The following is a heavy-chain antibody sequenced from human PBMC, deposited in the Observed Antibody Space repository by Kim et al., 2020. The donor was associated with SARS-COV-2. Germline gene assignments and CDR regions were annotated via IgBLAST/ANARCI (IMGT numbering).Heavy chain of an antibody. J-gene: IGHJ6*02. CDR3: ARENYFDSSANYSPDYYFEMDV. D-gene: IGHD3-22*01. CDR2: IYYSGTT. V-gene: IGHV4-31*03. CDR1: GGSISSGAYY. Sequence: SETLSLTCTVSGGSISSGAYYWSWIRQHPGKGLEWIGYIYYSGTTYYNPSLKSRATISVDTSRNQFSLKLSSVTAADTAVYYCARENYFDSSANYSPDYYFEMDVWGQGTTVTVSS.